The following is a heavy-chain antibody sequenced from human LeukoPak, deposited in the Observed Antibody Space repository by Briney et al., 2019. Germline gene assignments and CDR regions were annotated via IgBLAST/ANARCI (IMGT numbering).Heavy chain of an antibody. CDR1: GYTFTSYD. CDR3: ALWFGESLSANWFDP. CDR2: MNPNSGNT. J-gene: IGHJ5*02. V-gene: IGHV1-8*01. Sequence: ASVKVSCKASGYTFTSYDINWVRQATGQGLEWMGWMNPNSGNTGYAQKFQGRVTMTRNTFISTAYMELSSLRSEDTAVYYCALWFGESLSANWFDPWGQGTLVTVSS. D-gene: IGHD3-10*01.